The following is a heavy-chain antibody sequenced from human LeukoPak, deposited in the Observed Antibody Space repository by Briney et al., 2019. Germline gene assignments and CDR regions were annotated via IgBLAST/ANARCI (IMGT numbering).Heavy chain of an antibody. J-gene: IGHJ2*01. CDR1: GFSLSDYW. D-gene: IGHD3-3*02. V-gene: IGHV3-30*18. CDR2: ISYDGSNK. Sequence: GGSLRLSCAVSGFSLSDYWMHWVRQAPGKGLEWVAVISYDGSNKYYADSVKGRFTISRDNSKNTLYLQINSLRAEDTAVYYSAKGDSIYWYFDLWGRGTLVTVSS. CDR3: AKGDSIYWYFDL.